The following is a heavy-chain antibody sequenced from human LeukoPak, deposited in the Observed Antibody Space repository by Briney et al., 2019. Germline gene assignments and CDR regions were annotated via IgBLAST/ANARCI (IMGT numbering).Heavy chain of an antibody. Sequence: SQTLSLTCTVSGGSISSDSYYWSWIRQPAGKGLEWIGRIYTSGSTNYNPSLKSRVTISVDTSKNQFSLKLSSVTAADTAVYYCARATTGFDWPLKKRPFDYWGQGTLVTVSS. CDR2: IYTSGST. D-gene: IGHD3-9*01. J-gene: IGHJ4*02. V-gene: IGHV4-61*02. CDR3: ARATTGFDWPLKKRPFDY. CDR1: GGSISSDSYY.